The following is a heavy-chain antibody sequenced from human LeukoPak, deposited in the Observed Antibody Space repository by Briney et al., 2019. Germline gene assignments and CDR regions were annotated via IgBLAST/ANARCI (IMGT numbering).Heavy chain of an antibody. V-gene: IGHV3-30-3*01. D-gene: IGHD3-3*01. CDR1: GFTFSSYA. CDR2: ISYDGSNK. CDR3: ARDAYYDFWSGSLRYYFDY. Sequence: GGSLRLSCAASGFTFSSYAMHWVRQAPGKGLEWVAVISYDGSNKYYADSVKGRFTISRDNSKNTLYLQVNSLRAEDTAVYYCARDAYYDFWSGSLRYYFDYWGQGTLVTVSS. J-gene: IGHJ4*02.